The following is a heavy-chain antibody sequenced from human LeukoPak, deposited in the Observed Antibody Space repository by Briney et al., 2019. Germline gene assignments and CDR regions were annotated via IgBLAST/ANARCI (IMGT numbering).Heavy chain of an antibody. CDR1: GGTFSSYA. V-gene: IGHV1-69*13. D-gene: IGHD3-3*01. J-gene: IGHJ6*03. CDR3: ARQGYDLWSGYYTPLDYYYYMDV. CDR2: IIPIFGTA. Sequence: ASVKVSCKASGGTFSSYAISWVRQAPGQGLEWMGGIIPIFGTANYAQKFQGRVTITADESTSTAYMELSSLRSEDTAVYYCARQGYDLWSGYYTPLDYYYYMDVWGKGTTVTVSS.